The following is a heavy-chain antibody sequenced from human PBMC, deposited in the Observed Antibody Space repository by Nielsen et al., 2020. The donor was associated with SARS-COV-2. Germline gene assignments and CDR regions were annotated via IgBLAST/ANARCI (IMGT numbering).Heavy chain of an antibody. CDR2: ISGSGGST. Sequence: WIRQPPGKGLEWVSAISGSGGSTYYADSVKGRFTISRDNSKNTPYLQMNSLRAEDTAVYYCAQEDGSGSYYPFDYYYYMDVWGKGTTVTVSS. D-gene: IGHD3-10*01. J-gene: IGHJ6*03. CDR3: AQEDGSGSYYPFDYYYYMDV. V-gene: IGHV3-23*01.